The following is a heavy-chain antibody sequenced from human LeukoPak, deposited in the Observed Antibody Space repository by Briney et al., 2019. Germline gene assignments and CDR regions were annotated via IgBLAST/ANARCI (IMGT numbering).Heavy chain of an antibody. J-gene: IGHJ4*02. CDR2: IGANVDHT. Sequence: GASVKVSCKASGYTFNNYGMSWVRQAPGQGLEWMGWIGANVDHTKYAQKFQGRVSMTTDTSTSTAYMELRSLRSDDTAVYYCARDHGYNSDFDYWGQGTLVTVSS. V-gene: IGHV1-18*01. CDR3: ARDHGYNSDFDY. D-gene: IGHD5-24*01. CDR1: GYTFNNYG.